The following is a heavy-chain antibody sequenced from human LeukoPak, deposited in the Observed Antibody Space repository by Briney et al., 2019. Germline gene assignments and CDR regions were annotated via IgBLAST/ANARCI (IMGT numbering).Heavy chain of an antibody. V-gene: IGHV3-30*04. D-gene: IGHD6-19*01. Sequence: PGGSLRLSCAASGFTFSSYTMHWLRQAPGRGLEWVEFFSYDGSDKSYADSVKGRFTISRDNSKNTLYLQMNSLRAEDTAVYYCARGKGWSDYWGQGTLVAVSS. CDR2: FSYDGSDK. CDR3: ARGKGWSDY. CDR1: GFTFSSYT. J-gene: IGHJ4*02.